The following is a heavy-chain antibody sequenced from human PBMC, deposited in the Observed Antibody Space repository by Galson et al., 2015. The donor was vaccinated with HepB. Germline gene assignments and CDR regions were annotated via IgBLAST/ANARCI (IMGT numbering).Heavy chain of an antibody. CDR2: ISSNSSYI. D-gene: IGHD3-10*01. CDR1: GLTFSSYS. CDR3: ARVLEWFGELTPYYFYMDV. J-gene: IGHJ6*03. V-gene: IGHV3-21*01. Sequence: SLRLSCAASGLTFSSYSMNWVRQAPGKGLEWVSSISSNSSYIYYADSVKGRVTISRDNAKNSLYLQMNSLRVEDTAVYYCARVLEWFGELTPYYFYMDVWGQGTTVAVSS.